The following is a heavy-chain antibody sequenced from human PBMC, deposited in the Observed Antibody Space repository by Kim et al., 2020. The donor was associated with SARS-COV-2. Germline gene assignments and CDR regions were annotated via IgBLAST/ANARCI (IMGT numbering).Heavy chain of an antibody. D-gene: IGHD3-3*01. CDR3: ARQTYDFWTGYGDS. V-gene: IGHV4-39*01. Sequence: NPSLKSRLTISVDTSKHQFSLRLTSVNAADTAVYYCARQTYDFWTGYGDSWGQGTLVTVSS. J-gene: IGHJ4*02.